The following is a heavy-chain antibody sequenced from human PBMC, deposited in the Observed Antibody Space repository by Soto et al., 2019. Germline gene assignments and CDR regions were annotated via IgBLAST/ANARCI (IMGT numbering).Heavy chain of an antibody. Sequence: PGGSLRLSCEASGFTFSSYAMSWVRQAPGKGLEWVSGISGGGSTTYYADSVKGRFTISRDNSKNTLYLQVNSLRAEDTAVYYCASDQAAGGTISRYFQDWGQGTLVTVSS. CDR2: ISGGGSTT. CDR3: ASDQAAGGTISRYFQD. V-gene: IGHV3-23*01. J-gene: IGHJ1*01. D-gene: IGHD6-13*01. CDR1: GFTFSSYA.